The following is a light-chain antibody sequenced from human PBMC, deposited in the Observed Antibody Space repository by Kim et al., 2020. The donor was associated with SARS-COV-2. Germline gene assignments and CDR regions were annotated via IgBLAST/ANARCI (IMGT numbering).Light chain of an antibody. J-gene: IGLJ1*01. CDR1: SSDFGGYDY. Sequence: QSVPISCTGTSSDFGGYDYVSWYQQHPGKAPKLPIYEVRQRPSGVPDPFSGSKSGSTASLTVSGLQAEDEADYYCGSYAGSNNYVFGTGTKVTVL. CDR2: EVR. V-gene: IGLV2-8*01. CDR3: GSYAGSNNYV.